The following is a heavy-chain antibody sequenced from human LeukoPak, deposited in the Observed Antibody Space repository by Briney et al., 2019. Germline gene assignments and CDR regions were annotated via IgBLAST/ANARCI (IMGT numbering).Heavy chain of an antibody. Sequence: GGSLRLSCAASGFTFSSYAMGWVRQAPGKGLEWVSAISGSGGSTYYADSVKGRFTISRDNSKNTLYLQMNSLRAEDTAVYYCAKSVRWGTSRYPEFDYWGQGTLVTVSS. V-gene: IGHV3-23*01. CDR2: ISGSGGST. J-gene: IGHJ4*02. D-gene: IGHD2-2*01. CDR3: AKSVRWGTSRYPEFDY. CDR1: GFTFSSYA.